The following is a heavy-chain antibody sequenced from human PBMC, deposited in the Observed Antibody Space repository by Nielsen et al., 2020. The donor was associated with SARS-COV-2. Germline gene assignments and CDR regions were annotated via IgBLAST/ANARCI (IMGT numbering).Heavy chain of an antibody. V-gene: IGHV3-23*01. Sequence: GGSLRLSCEASGFTFSSYSMTWVRQTPGKGPEWVSVISSSGGNTYYADSVKGRFTISRDNFKSTLYLQMNYVRAEDTAIYYCAKSSVAGTERTWYLYYHMDVWGKGTTVTVSS. CDR3: AKSSVAGTERTWYLYYHMDV. CDR1: GFTFSSYS. D-gene: IGHD6-19*01. CDR2: ISSSGGNT. J-gene: IGHJ6*03.